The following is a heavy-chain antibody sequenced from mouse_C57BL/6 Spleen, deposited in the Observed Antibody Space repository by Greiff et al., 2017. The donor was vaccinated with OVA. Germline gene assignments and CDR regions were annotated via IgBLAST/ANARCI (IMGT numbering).Heavy chain of an antibody. Sequence: DVQLQESGPVLVKPGASVKMSCTASGYTFTDYYMNWVKQSHGKSLEWIGVINPYNGGTSYNQKFKGKATLTVDTSSSTAYLELSSLTSEDSAVYNCARGGGKDAMDYWGQGTSVTVSS. CDR1: GYTFTDYY. CDR3: ARGGGKDAMDY. D-gene: IGHD2-1*01. V-gene: IGHV1-19*01. J-gene: IGHJ4*01. CDR2: INPYNGGT.